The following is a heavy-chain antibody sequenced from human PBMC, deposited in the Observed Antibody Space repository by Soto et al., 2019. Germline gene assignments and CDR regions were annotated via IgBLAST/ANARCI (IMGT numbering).Heavy chain of an antibody. Sequence: EVRLSESGGGLVQPGGSLRLSCAASEFTFSRYAMIWVRQAPGKGLEWVSTIRGSGDSTFYADSVKGRFTVSRDNSETTLYLQRNSLRAEDTAFYYCAKDPGDASNTFDLWGQGTLVTVSS. CDR1: EFTFSRYA. V-gene: IGHV3-23*01. J-gene: IGHJ4*02. CDR3: AKDPGDASNTFDL. D-gene: IGHD1-26*01. CDR2: IRGSGDST.